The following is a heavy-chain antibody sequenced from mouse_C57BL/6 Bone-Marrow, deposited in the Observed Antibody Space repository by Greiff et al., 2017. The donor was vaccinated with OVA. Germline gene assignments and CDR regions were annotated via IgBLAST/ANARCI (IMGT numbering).Heavy chain of an antibody. CDR2: IYPRSGNT. D-gene: IGHD1-1*01. Sequence: VKPLESGAELARPGASVKLSCKASGYTFTSYGISWVKQRTGQGLEWIGEIYPRSGNTYYNEKFKGKATLTADKSSSTAYMELRSLTSEDSAVYFCARRGGYYYGSSQLRGDYWGQGTTLTVSS. V-gene: IGHV1-81*01. J-gene: IGHJ2*01. CDR1: GYTFTSYG. CDR3: ARRGGYYYGSSQLRGDY.